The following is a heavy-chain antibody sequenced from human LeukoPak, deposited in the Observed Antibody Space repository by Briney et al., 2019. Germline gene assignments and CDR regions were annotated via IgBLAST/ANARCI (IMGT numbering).Heavy chain of an antibody. CDR3: ARGFRDFWSGASFDY. J-gene: IGHJ4*02. CDR1: GGSISSGSYY. CDR2: IYTSGST. D-gene: IGHD3-3*01. Sequence: SQTLSLTCTVSGGSISSGSYYWSWIRQPAGKGLEWIGRIYTSGSTNYNPSLKSRVTISVDTSKNQFSLKLSSVTAADTAVYYCARGFRDFWSGASFDYWGQGTLVTVSS. V-gene: IGHV4-61*02.